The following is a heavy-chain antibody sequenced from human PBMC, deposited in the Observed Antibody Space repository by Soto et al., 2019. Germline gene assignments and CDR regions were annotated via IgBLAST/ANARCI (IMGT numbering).Heavy chain of an antibody. Sequence: EVQLVESGGGLVQPGGSLRLSCVASGFTFSSYWMNWVRQAPGKGLEWVANIKQHGSEKYYVDSVKGRFTISRDNGKNSRYLQMNSLRAEDTAVYYCARVGSGSYSRGFDYWGQGTLVTVSS. V-gene: IGHV3-7*05. D-gene: IGHD1-26*01. CDR3: ARVGSGSYSRGFDY. CDR2: IKQHGSEK. J-gene: IGHJ4*02. CDR1: GFTFSSYW.